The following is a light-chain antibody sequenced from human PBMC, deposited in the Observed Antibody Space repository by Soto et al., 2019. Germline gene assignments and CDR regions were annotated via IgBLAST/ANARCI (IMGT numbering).Light chain of an antibody. CDR2: DVN. J-gene: IGLJ3*02. Sequence: QSALTQPASVSGSPGQSITISCTGTSSDVGAYKYVSWYQQHPGKAPKLMIYDVNNRPSGVSKRFSGSKSGNTASLTISGLQAEDEADYYCSSYTVSSTVVFGGGTKLTVL. V-gene: IGLV2-14*03. CDR1: SSDVGAYKY. CDR3: SSYTVSSTVV.